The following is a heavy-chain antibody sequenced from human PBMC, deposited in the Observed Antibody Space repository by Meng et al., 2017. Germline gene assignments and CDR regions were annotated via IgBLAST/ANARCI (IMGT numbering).Heavy chain of an antibody. D-gene: IGHD6-19*01. CDR1: GGSFSGYY. V-gene: IGHV4-34*01. CDR3: ARDQGGSGSFGFAFDI. J-gene: IGHJ3*02. CDR2: IYYSGST. Sequence: QGHLQSWVSGRLRPSETLSLTCAVYGGSFSGYYWSWIRQPPGKGLEWIGYIYYSGSTYYNPSLKSRVTISVDTSKNQFSLKLSSVTAADTAVYYCARDQGGSGSFGFAFDIWGQGTMVTVSS.